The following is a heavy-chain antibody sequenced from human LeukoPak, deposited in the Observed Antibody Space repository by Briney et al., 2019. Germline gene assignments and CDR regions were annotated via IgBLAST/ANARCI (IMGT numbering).Heavy chain of an antibody. CDR1: GFTVSSNY. CDR3: ARAPDSSGYYYYYYGMDV. J-gene: IGHJ6*02. Sequence: GGSLRLSCAASGFTVSSNYMSWVRQAPGKGLEGVSVIYSGGSTYYADSVKGRFTISRHNSKKTLYLQMNSLRAEDTAVYYCARAPDSSGYYYYYYGMDVWGQGTTVTVSS. D-gene: IGHD3-22*01. V-gene: IGHV3-53*04. CDR2: IYSGGST.